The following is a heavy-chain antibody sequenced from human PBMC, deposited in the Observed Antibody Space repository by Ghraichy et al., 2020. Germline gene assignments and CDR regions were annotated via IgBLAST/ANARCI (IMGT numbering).Heavy chain of an antibody. CDR1: GFTVSFNH. V-gene: IGHV3-53*01. CDR3: ARGTRYSGYLDAFEN. Sequence: GGSLRLSCAASGFTVSFNHMSWVHQAPGKDLECVSVIYSAGSTDYADSVQGRFTISRDNSKNTLFLHMSSLRAEDTAVYYCARGTRYSGYLDAFENWGQGTMVTVSS. CDR2: IYSAGST. J-gene: IGHJ3*02. D-gene: IGHD5-12*01.